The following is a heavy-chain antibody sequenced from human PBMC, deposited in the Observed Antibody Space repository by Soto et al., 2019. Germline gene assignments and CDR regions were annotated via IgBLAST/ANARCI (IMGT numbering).Heavy chain of an antibody. V-gene: IGHV3-33*01. CDR2: IWYDGSNK. CDR1: GFTFSSYG. J-gene: IGHJ4*02. CDR3: ARSYSSPPDIYYFDY. Sequence: QVQLVESGGGVVQPGRSLRLSCAASGFTFSSYGMHWVRQAPGKGLEWVAGIWYDGSNKYYADSVKGRFTISRDNSKNTLYLQMTSLRAEDRAVYYCARSYSSPPDIYYFDYWGQGTLVTVSS. D-gene: IGHD6-13*01.